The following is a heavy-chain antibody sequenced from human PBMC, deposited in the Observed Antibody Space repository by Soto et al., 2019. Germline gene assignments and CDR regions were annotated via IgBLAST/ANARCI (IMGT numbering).Heavy chain of an antibody. CDR3: ARSSGYYGVRAFDI. CDR2: IYYSGST. V-gene: IGHV4-31*03. Sequence: ASETLSLTCTVSGGSISSGGYYLSWIRQHPGKGLEWIGYIYYSGSTYYNPSLKSRVTISVDTSKNQFSLKLSSVTAADTAVYYCARSSGYYGVRAFDIWGQGTMVTVSS. CDR1: GGSISSGGYY. J-gene: IGHJ3*02. D-gene: IGHD3-22*01.